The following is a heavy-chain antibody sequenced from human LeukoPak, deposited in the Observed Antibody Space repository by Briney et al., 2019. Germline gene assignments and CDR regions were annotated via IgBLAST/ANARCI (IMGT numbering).Heavy chain of an antibody. CDR2: ISGSGGRT. CDR3: AKPARTDAFDI. Sequence: GGSLRLSCAASGFTFNNYAMNWVRQAPGKGLEWVSSISGSGGRTYYADSVKGRFTISRDNSKNTLYLQMNSLRAEDTAVYYCAKPARTDAFDIWGQGTMVTVSS. V-gene: IGHV3-23*01. J-gene: IGHJ3*02. D-gene: IGHD1-14*01. CDR1: GFTFNNYA.